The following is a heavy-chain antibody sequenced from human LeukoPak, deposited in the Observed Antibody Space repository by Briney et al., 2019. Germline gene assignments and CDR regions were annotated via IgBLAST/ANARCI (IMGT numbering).Heavy chain of an antibody. CDR2: IYYSGST. J-gene: IGHJ6*03. CDR3: ARDREYYYGSGSKLGDGGYYYMDV. D-gene: IGHD3-10*01. Sequence: SETLSLTCTVSGGSISSYYWSWIRQPPGKGLEWIGYIYYSGSTNYNPSLKSRVTISVDTSKNQFSLKLSSVTAADTAVYYCARDREYYYGSGSKLGDGGYYYMDVWGKGTTVTVSS. V-gene: IGHV4-59*01. CDR1: GGSISSYY.